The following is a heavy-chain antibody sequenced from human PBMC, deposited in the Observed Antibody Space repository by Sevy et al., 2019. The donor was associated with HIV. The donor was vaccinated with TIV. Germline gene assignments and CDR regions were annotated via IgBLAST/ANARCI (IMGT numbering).Heavy chain of an antibody. Sequence: SETLSLTCTVSGGSISSSSYYWGWIRQPPGKGLEWIGSIYYSGSTYYNPSLKSRVTISVDTSKNQFSLKLSSVTAADTAVYYCARLSNGCDYLFSLYYFDYWGQGTLVTVSS. CDR3: ARLSNGCDYLFSLYYFDY. CDR2: IYYSGST. J-gene: IGHJ4*02. CDR1: GGSISSSSYY. D-gene: IGHD4-17*01. V-gene: IGHV4-39*01.